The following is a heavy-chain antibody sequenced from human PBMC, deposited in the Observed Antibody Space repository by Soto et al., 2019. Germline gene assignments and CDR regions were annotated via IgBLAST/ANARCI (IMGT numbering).Heavy chain of an antibody. V-gene: IGHV4-61*08. CDR1: GGH. J-gene: IGHJ3*02. CDR2: IYHSGGT. D-gene: IGHD1-20*01. Sequence: GGHRIRKKQPPGKGLEWIAYIYHSGGTDYNPSLKSRVTISVDLSRNQFSLRLDSVTAADTAVYFCARDRSDNLDSIKALAIWRQGTTVTVSS. CDR3: ARDRSDNLDSIKALAI.